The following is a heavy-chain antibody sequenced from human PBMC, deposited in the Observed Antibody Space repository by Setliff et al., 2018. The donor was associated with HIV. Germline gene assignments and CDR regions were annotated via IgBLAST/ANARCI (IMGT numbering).Heavy chain of an antibody. D-gene: IGHD3-22*01. CDR2: IHHSGGT. Sequence: PSETLSLTCAVYGGSFSGNYWSWIRQPPGKGLEWIGEIHHSGGTNYNPSLKSRVIISVDLFKNPFSLKLRSVTAADTAVYYCARGNWFDSSGLPFDTWGQGNLVTVSS. V-gene: IGHV4-34*01. J-gene: IGHJ4*02. CDR1: GGSFSGNY. CDR3: ARGNWFDSSGLPFDT.